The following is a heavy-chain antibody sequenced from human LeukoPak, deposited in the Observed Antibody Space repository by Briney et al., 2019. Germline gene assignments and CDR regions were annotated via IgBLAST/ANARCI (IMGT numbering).Heavy chain of an antibody. D-gene: IGHD6-25*01. J-gene: IGHJ6*02. CDR1: GYTFTGYY. CDR3: ARDVSSVATAAPGHWGVDV. Sequence: ASVRVSCKPSGYTFTGYYIHWVRQAPGQGLEWLGWINPNTGDINDAQKFQSMVTTTRDTSISTAYMELRSLRSDDTAVYYCARDVSSVATAAPGHWGVDVWGQGTTVTVSS. V-gene: IGHV1-2*02. CDR2: INPNTGDI.